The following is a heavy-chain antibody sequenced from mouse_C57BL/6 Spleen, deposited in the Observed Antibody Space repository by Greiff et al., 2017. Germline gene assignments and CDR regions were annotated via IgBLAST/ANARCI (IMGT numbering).Heavy chain of an antibody. CDR2: FYPGSGST. CDR1: GYTFTEYT. CDR3: ARHGIDDGYYLFYFDG. J-gene: IGHJ2*01. D-gene: IGHD2-3*01. V-gene: IGHV1-62-2*01. Sequence: QVQLQQSGAELVKPGASVKLSCKASGYTFTEYTIHWVKQRSGQGLEWIGWFYPGSGSTKYTEKFQGKATLTADTSSSTVYMALRRLTSEDSAVXFCARHGIDDGYYLFYFDGWGQGTTLTVSS.